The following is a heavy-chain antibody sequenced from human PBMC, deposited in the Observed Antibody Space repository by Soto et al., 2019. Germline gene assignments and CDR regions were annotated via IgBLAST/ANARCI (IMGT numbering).Heavy chain of an antibody. V-gene: IGHV4-39*01. D-gene: IGHD1-7*01. CDR1: GGSISSSSYY. CDR2: IYYSGST. CDR3: ARLPYNWNSDLDY. Sequence: QLQLQESGPGLVKPSETLSLTCTVSGGSISSSSYYWGWIRQPPGKGLEWIGSIYYSGSTYYNPSLKSRVTISVDTSKNQFSLKLSSVTAADTAVYYCARLPYNWNSDLDYWGQGTLVTVSS. J-gene: IGHJ4*02.